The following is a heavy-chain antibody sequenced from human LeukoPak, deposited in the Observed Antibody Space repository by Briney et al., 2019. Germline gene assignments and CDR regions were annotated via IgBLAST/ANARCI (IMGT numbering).Heavy chain of an antibody. D-gene: IGHD1-26*01. CDR1: GGSISSSSYY. J-gene: IGHJ4*02. V-gene: IGHV4-39*01. CDR3: ASWESGYFDY. CDR2: IYYSGST. Sequence: SETLSLTCTVSGGSISSSSYYWGWIRQPPGKGLEWIGSIYYSGSTYYNPSLKSRVTISVDTSKNQFSLKLSSVTAADTAVYYCASWESGYFDYWGREPWSPSPQ.